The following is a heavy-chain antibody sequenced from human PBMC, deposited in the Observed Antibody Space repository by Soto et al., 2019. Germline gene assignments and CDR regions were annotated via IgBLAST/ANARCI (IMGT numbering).Heavy chain of an antibody. V-gene: IGHV4-4*09. J-gene: IGHJ1*01. D-gene: IGHD3-22*01. CDR3: ARDLDGLHDDTSGPFPRPG. Sequence: SETLSLTCSVSGGSLSGFPWSWIRQAPGRGLEWIGYIHSSGSIYYNPSLKSRATMSIDTAGNQFSLKVSSVTVADTAVYYCARDLDGLHDDTSGPFPRPGWGQGTLVTVSS. CDR1: GGSLSGFP. CDR2: IHSSGSI.